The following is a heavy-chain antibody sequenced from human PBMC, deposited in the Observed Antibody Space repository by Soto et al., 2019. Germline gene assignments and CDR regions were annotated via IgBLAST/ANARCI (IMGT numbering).Heavy chain of an antibody. CDR3: ARDPFNGWFDS. V-gene: IGHV1-8*01. CDR1: GHTLASYD. J-gene: IGHJ5*01. D-gene: IGHD3-16*01. Sequence: QVQLVQSGAEVRKPGASVKVSCKASGHTLASYDINWVRQATGQGLEWMGWMTTDSGDTGYAQKVQGRVTMTCATSITTAYMELSSLRSDDTGVYYCARDPFNGWFDSWGQGTLVTVSS. CDR2: MTTDSGDT.